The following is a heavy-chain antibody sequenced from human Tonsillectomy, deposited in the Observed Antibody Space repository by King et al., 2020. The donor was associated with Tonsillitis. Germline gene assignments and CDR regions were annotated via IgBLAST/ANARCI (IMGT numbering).Heavy chain of an antibody. J-gene: IGHJ4*02. CDR3: ARVGYGDYLEY. CDR2: ISHDGSNK. Sequence: HVQLVESGGGVVQPGRSLRLSCAASGFTLSNYAMHWVRQAPGKGLDWVAVISHDGSNKNHADSVKGRFTISRDNSKSTLYLEMNSLRADDTAVYYCARVGYGDYLEYWGQGTLVTASS. V-gene: IGHV3-30*01. D-gene: IGHD4-17*01. CDR1: GFTLSNYA.